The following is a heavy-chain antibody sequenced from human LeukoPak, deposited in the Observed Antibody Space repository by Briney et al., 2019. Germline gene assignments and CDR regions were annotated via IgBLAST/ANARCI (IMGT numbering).Heavy chain of an antibody. Sequence: GGSLRLSCAASGFTFSSYAMHWVRQAPGKGLEWVANIKEDGSEKYYEDSVKGRFTISRDNAKNSLYLQMNSLRAEDTAVYYCARDLLGAAADSSLFDSWGQGTLVTVSS. D-gene: IGHD6-13*01. CDR3: ARDLLGAAADSSLFDS. CDR2: IKEDGSEK. J-gene: IGHJ4*02. V-gene: IGHV3-7*01. CDR1: GFTFSSYA.